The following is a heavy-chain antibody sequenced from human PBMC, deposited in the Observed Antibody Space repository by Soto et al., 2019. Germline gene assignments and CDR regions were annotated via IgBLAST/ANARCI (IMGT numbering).Heavy chain of an antibody. V-gene: IGHV3-23*01. CDR2: ISDNGGST. Sequence: GGSLRLSCAASGFTFSSYAMSWVRQAPGKGLDWVSGISDNGGSTYYADSVKGRFTISRDNSKNTLYLQMNSLRAEDTAVYYCAKDIVTKGQYYYYMDVWGKGTTVTVSS. J-gene: IGHJ6*03. CDR1: GFTFSSYA. CDR3: AKDIVTKGQYYYYMDV. D-gene: IGHD1-26*01.